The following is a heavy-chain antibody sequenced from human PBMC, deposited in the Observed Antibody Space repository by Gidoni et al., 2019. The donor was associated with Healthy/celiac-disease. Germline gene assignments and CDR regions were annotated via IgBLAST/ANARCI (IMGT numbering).Heavy chain of an antibody. D-gene: IGHD4-17*01. CDR1: GFTFSSYG. J-gene: IGHJ4*02. CDR3: AKDGPTDYGGNFHTRYFDY. CDR2: ISYDGSNK. V-gene: IGHV3-30*18. Sequence: QVQLVESGGGVVQPGRSLRLSCAASGFTFSSYGMHWVRQAPGKGLEWVAVISYDGSNKYYADSVKGRFTISRDNSKNTLYLQMNSLRAEDTAVYYCAKDGPTDYGGNFHTRYFDYWGQGTLVTVSS.